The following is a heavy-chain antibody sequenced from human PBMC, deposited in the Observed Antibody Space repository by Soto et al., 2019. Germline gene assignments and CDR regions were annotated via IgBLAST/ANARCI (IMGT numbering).Heavy chain of an antibody. D-gene: IGHD3-22*01. CDR1: GFTFSSYW. Sequence: PGGSLRLSCAASGFTFSSYWMSWVRQAPGKGLEWVANIKQDGSEKYYVDSVKGRFTISRDNAKNSLYLQMNSLRAEDTAVYYCARDSLYYYDSSGKVDYWGQGTLVTVSS. CDR3: ARDSLYYYDSSGKVDY. CDR2: IKQDGSEK. J-gene: IGHJ4*02. V-gene: IGHV3-7*01.